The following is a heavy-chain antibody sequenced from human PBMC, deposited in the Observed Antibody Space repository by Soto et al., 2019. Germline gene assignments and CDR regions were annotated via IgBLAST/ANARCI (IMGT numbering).Heavy chain of an antibody. CDR1: GGSISSGDYY. CDR3: ASTPSHCGSFDY. D-gene: IGHD2-15*01. Sequence: PSETLSLTCTVSGGSISSGDYYWSWIRQPPGKGLEWIGYIYYSGSTYYNPSLKSRVTISVDTSKNQFSLKLSSVTAADTAVYYCASTPSHCGSFDYWGQGTLVTVSS. J-gene: IGHJ4*02. CDR2: IYYSGST. V-gene: IGHV4-30-4*01.